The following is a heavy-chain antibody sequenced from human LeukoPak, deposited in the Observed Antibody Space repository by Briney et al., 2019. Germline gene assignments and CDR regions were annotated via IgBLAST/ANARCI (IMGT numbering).Heavy chain of an antibody. J-gene: IGHJ3*02. Sequence: SETLSLTCTVSGGSISSYYWSWIRQPPGKGLEWIGYIYYSGSTNYNPSLKSRVTISVDTSKNQFSLKLSSVTAADTAVYYCARDSSYYYDSSGYHRRAHAFDIWGQGTMVTVSS. V-gene: IGHV4-59*01. CDR2: IYYSGST. CDR3: ARDSSYYYDSSGYHRRAHAFDI. CDR1: GGSISSYY. D-gene: IGHD3-22*01.